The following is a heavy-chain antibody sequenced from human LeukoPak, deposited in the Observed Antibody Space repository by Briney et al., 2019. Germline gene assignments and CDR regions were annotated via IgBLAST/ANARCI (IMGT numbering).Heavy chain of an antibody. D-gene: IGHD2-15*01. V-gene: IGHV3-7*04. Sequence: GGSLRLSCAASGLTFSSHWMTWVRQVPGKGLEWVANIKQDGSEKYYVDSVKGRFTISRDNAKNSLYLQMNSLRAEDTAVYYCAREYCSGGGCYWNWFDPWGQGTLVTVSS. CDR3: AREYCSGGGCYWNWFDP. CDR2: IKQDGSEK. CDR1: GLTFSSHW. J-gene: IGHJ5*02.